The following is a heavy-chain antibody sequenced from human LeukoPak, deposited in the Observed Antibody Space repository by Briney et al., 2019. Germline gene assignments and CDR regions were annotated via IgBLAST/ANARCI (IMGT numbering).Heavy chain of an antibody. D-gene: IGHD3-10*01. J-gene: IGHJ4*02. CDR2: INLQSGGT. Sequence: EASVKDSCKTSGFYFIGYYMHWVRQAPGQGLDWMGWINLQSGGTKYAQKFQDRVTMTSDTSISTAYMDLSRLRSDDTAVYYCATDPGHSGMDYWGQGSLVTVSS. CDR3: ATDPGHSGMDY. CDR1: GFYFIGYY. V-gene: IGHV1-2*02.